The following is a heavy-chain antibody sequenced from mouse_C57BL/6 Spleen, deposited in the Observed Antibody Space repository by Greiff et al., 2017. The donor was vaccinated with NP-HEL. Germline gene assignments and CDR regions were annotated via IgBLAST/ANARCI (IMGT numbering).Heavy chain of an antibody. Sequence: QVQLQQSGAELVRPGASVTLSCKASGYTFTDYEMHWVKQTPVHGLEWIGAIDPETGGTAYNQKFKGKAILTADKSSSTAYMELRSLTSEDSAVYYCTRKGYYYGSRYYYAMDYWGQGTSVTVSS. CDR1: GYTFTDYE. J-gene: IGHJ4*01. D-gene: IGHD1-1*01. CDR2: IDPETGGT. V-gene: IGHV1-15*01. CDR3: TRKGYYYGSRYYYAMDY.